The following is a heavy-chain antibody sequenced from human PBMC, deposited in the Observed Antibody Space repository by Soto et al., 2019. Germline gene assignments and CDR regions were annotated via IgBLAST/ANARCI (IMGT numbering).Heavy chain of an antibody. Sequence: ASVKVSCKASGYTFTSYAMHWVRQAPGQRLEWMGWINAGNGNTKYSQKFQGRVTITRDTSASTAYMELRSLRSEDTAVYYCARARPDMVYATGFNYWGQGTLVTVSS. V-gene: IGHV1-3*01. CDR1: GYTFTSYA. CDR2: INAGNGNT. CDR3: ARARPDMVYATGFNY. D-gene: IGHD2-8*01. J-gene: IGHJ4*02.